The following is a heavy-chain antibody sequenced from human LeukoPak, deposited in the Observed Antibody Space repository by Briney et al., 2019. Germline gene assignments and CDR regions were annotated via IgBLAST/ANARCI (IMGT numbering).Heavy chain of an antibody. CDR3: ANRGVGYYYMDV. Sequence: GGSLRLSCAAYGFTFSDYAMTWVRQAPGKGLEWVSGISISGGTTYYAESVKGRFTISRDNSESTLYLQMNSLRAEDTAIYFCANRGVGYYYMDVWGKGTTVTVSS. V-gene: IGHV3-23*01. D-gene: IGHD1-26*01. CDR2: ISISGGTT. CDR1: GFTFSDYA. J-gene: IGHJ6*03.